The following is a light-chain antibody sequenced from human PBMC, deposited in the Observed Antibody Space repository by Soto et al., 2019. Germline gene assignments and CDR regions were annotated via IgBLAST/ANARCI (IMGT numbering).Light chain of an antibody. J-gene: IGKJ1*01. CDR3: QQYNSYS. Sequence: EIVLTQSPGTLSLSPGGRATLACRASQSVSNNYLAWYQQKPGQAPRLLIYGASNRATGIPDRFSGSGSGTDFTLTISSLEPEDFATYYCQQYNSYSFGQGTKVDI. CDR1: QSVSNNY. V-gene: IGKV3-20*01. CDR2: GAS.